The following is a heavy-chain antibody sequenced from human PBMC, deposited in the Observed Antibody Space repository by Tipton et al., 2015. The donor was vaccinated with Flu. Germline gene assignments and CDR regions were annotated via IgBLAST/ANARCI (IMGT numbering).Heavy chain of an antibody. CDR2: IYYSGST. V-gene: IGHV4-59*08. CDR3: ARHAGHIAPENGVFDY. D-gene: IGHD6-13*01. J-gene: IGHJ4*02. CDR1: GGSTSSYY. Sequence: TLSLTCTVSGGSTSSYYWSWIRQPPGKGLEWIGYIYYSGSTNYNPSLKSRVTISVDTSKNQFSLKLSSVTAADTALDYCARHAGHIAPENGVFDYWGQGTLVTVSS.